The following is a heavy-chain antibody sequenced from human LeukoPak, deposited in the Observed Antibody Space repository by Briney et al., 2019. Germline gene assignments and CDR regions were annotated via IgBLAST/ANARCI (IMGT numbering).Heavy chain of an antibody. Sequence: SETLSLTCAVYAGSFSGYYWSWIRQPPGKGLEWIGEINHSGSTNYNPSLKSRVTISVDTSKNQFSLKLSSVTAADTAVYYCARAERITFGGVIAWGQGTLVTVSS. D-gene: IGHD3-16*01. CDR3: ARAERITFGGVIA. CDR2: INHSGST. J-gene: IGHJ5*02. V-gene: IGHV4-34*01. CDR1: AGSFSGYY.